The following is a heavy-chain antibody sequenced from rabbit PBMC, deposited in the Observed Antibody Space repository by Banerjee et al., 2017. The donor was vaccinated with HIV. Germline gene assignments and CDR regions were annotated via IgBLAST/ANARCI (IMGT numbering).Heavy chain of an antibody. D-gene: IGHD7-1*01. CDR1: GFSFSNSYW. V-gene: IGHV1S45*01. CDR2: IHGGDGKY. J-gene: IGHJ4*01. Sequence: QEQLVESGGGLVQPGASLTLTCTASGFSFSNSYWICWVRQAPGKGLEWIACIHGGDGKYFYASWTKGRFTISKTSSTTVTLQLNSLTAADTATYFCARLSGYFSLWGQGTLVTVS. CDR3: ARLSGYFSL.